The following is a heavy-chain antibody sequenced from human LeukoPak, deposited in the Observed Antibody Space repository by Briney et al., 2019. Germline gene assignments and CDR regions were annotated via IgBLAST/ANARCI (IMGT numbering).Heavy chain of an antibody. V-gene: IGHV4-34*01. CDR3: ARRRLRSSTTKDAFDI. CDR2: INHSGST. CDR1: GGSFSGYY. D-gene: IGHD6-13*01. Sequence: SETLSLTCAVYGGSFSGYYWSWIRQPPGKGLEWIGEINHSGSTNYNPSLKSRVTISVDTSKNQFSLKLSSVTAADTAVYYCARRRLRSSTTKDAFDIWGQGTMVTVSS. J-gene: IGHJ3*02.